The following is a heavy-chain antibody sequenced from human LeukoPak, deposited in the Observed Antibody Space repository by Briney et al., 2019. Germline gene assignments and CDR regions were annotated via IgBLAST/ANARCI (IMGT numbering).Heavy chain of an antibody. CDR1: GFTFSSYA. CDR3: ANAAGSGSYYKTPDFDY. D-gene: IGHD3-10*01. CDR2: ISYDGSNK. Sequence: GSLRLSCAASGFTFSSYAMSWVRQAPGKGLEWVAVISYDGSNKYYADSVKGRFTISRDNSKNTLYLQMNSLRAEDTAVYYCANAAGSGSYYKTPDFDYWGQGTLVTVSS. V-gene: IGHV3-30*18. J-gene: IGHJ4*02.